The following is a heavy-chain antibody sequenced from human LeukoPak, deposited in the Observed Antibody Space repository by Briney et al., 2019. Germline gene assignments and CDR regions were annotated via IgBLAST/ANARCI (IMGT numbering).Heavy chain of an antibody. CDR3: ARGNWKFYP. CDR2: INHSGST. J-gene: IGHJ5*02. V-gene: IGHV4-34*01. D-gene: IGHD1-1*01. Sequence: SETLSLTCAVYGGSFSGYYWSWIRQPPGKGLEWIGEINHSGSTNYNPSLKSRVSISVNTSKNQFALKLSSVTAADTAVYYWARGNWKFYPCGQGTLVTVSS. CDR1: GGSFSGYY.